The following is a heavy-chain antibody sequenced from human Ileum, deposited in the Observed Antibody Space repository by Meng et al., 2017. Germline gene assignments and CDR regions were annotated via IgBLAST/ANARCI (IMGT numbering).Heavy chain of an antibody. CDR1: GFIFSTYA. CDR2: ISSDGSEK. Sequence: GESLKISCAASGFIFSTYALHWVRQAPGKGLEWVAFISSDGSEKYYADSVKGRFIISRDISKNALSLQMNSLRTEDTAVYYCTTELRSIADFDYWGQGTLVTVSS. J-gene: IGHJ4*02. V-gene: IGHV3-30*01. D-gene: IGHD6-6*01. CDR3: TTELRSIADFDY.